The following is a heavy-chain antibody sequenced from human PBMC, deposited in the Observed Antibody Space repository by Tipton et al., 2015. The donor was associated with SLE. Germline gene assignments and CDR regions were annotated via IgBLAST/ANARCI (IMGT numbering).Heavy chain of an antibody. CDR1: GGSISSYY. J-gene: IGHJ5*02. CDR3: ARNPTSYCSGGSCYSPWFDP. D-gene: IGHD2-15*01. V-gene: IGHV4-34*01. CDR2: INHSGST. Sequence: SLTCTVSGGSISSYYWSWIRQPPGKGLEWIGEINHSGSTNYNPSLKSRVTISVDTSKNQFSLKLSSVTAADTAVYYCARNPTSYCSGGSCYSPWFDPWGQGTLVTVSS.